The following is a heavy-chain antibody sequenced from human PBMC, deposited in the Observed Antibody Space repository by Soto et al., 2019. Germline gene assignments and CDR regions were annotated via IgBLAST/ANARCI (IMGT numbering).Heavy chain of an antibody. Sequence: QVQLVESGGGVVQPGRSLRLSCAASGFTFSNYGMHWVRQAPGKGLEWVAVISYHGSNEYYPDSEKGRSTISRDNSKNTVYLQMNSLRAEDTAVYYCVKDLGTPPYYFDYWGQGTLVTVSS. CDR1: GFTFSNYG. CDR3: VKDLGTPPYYFDY. V-gene: IGHV3-30*18. J-gene: IGHJ4*02. CDR2: ISYHGSNE.